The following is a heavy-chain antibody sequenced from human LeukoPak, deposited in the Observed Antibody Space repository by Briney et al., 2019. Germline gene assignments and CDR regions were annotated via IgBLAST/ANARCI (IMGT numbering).Heavy chain of an antibody. CDR1: GLTFSSYA. CDR3: AKDPGASYYDSSGYYPSSIDY. D-gene: IGHD3-22*01. V-gene: IGHV3-30*18. J-gene: IGHJ4*02. CDR2: ISYDGGNK. Sequence: PGGSLRLSCAASGLTFSSYAMHWVRQAPGKGLEWVAVISYDGGNKSYADSVKGRFTISRDNSKNTLHLQMNSLRAEDTAVYYCAKDPGASYYDSSGYYPSSIDYWGQGTLVTVSS.